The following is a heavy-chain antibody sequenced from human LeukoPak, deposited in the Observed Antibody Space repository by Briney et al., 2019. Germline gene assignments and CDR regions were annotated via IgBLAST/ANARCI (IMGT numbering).Heavy chain of an antibody. CDR2: IYHSEST. CDR1: GGSISSSNW. J-gene: IGHJ6*03. Sequence: SETLSLTCAVSGGSISSSNWWSWVRQPPGKGLEWIGEIYHSESTNYNPSLKSRVTISVDTSKNQFSLKLSSVTAADTAVYYCARGFISSGWYFHYYYYYMDVWGKGTTVTVSS. D-gene: IGHD6-19*01. V-gene: IGHV4-4*02. CDR3: ARGFISSGWYFHYYYYYMDV.